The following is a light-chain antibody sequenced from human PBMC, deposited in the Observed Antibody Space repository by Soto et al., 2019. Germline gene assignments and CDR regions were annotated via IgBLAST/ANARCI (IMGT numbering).Light chain of an antibody. V-gene: IGKV3-15*01. Sequence: EIVMTQSPATLSVSPGERATLSCRASQSVSSYLAWYQQKPGQAPRLLIYGASTRATGIPARFSGSGSGTEFTLTISSLQSEDFAVYYCQQYHNWPPITFGQGTKVDIK. CDR1: QSVSSY. CDR3: QQYHNWPPIT. CDR2: GAS. J-gene: IGKJ1*01.